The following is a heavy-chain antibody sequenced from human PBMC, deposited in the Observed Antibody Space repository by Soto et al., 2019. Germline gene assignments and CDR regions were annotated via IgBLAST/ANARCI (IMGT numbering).Heavy chain of an antibody. CDR1: GFSFSHYA. D-gene: IGHD3-10*01. CDR3: VSPHSESSNAFDL. J-gene: IGHJ5*02. CDR2: ISYDGENQ. Sequence: GGSLRLSCAASGFSFSHYAMHWVRQPPGKGLEWVALISYDGENQYFTDSVRDRFTISRDNSKTAVYLEMNNLRLDDTATYYCVSPHSESSNAFDLWGQGTLVTVSS. V-gene: IGHV3-30*04.